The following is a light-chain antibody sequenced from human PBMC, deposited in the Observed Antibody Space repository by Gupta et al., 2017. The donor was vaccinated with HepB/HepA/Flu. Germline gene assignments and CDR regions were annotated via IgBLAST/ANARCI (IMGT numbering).Light chain of an antibody. CDR3: QHYNNWPPYA. CDR2: DAS. J-gene: IGKJ2*01. CDR1: QSVSRK. Sequence: EIMMTQSPATLSLSPGETVILSCRASQSVSRKLAWYQQKLGQAPRLLIYDASTRATDIPARFSGSGSGTEFTLTISSRQSEDFAIYYCQHYNNWPPYAFGQGTKLEIK. V-gene: IGKV3-15*01.